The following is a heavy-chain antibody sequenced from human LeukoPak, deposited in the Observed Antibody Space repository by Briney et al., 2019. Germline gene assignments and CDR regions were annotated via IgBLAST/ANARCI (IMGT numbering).Heavy chain of an antibody. D-gene: IGHD3-3*01. V-gene: IGHV3-7*01. J-gene: IGHJ6*02. CDR2: IQQDGSEK. Sequence: GGALRLSCAASGFTFSSYWMSWVRQTPGKVLERVPNIQQDGSEKYYVDSVKGRFTISRDNAKNSLYLQMNSLRAEDTAVYYCARKDFWSGSGYYYYGMDVWGQGTTVTVSS. CDR3: ARKDFWSGSGYYYYGMDV. CDR1: GFTFSSYW.